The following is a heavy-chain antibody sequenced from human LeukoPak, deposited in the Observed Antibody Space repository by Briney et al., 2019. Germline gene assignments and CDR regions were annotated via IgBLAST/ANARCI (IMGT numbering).Heavy chain of an antibody. Sequence: GGSLRLSCAASGFTFSSYGMHWVRQAPGKGLEWVAVISYDGSNKYYADSVKGRFTISRDNSKNTLYLQMNSLRAEDTAVYYCAKDRDDYGDSLGGWGQGTLVTVSS. D-gene: IGHD4-17*01. J-gene: IGHJ4*02. CDR2: ISYDGSNK. V-gene: IGHV3-30*18. CDR3: AKDRDDYGDSLGG. CDR1: GFTFSSYG.